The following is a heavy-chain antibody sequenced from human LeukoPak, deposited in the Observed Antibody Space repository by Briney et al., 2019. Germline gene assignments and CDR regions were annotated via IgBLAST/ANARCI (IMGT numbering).Heavy chain of an antibody. J-gene: IGHJ4*02. V-gene: IGHV3-30-3*01. CDR2: ISHDGSKK. CDR1: EVTFSGHS. D-gene: IGHD2-2*01. Sequence: GRSLRLSCAASEVTFSGHSMHWVRQAPGKGLEWVAVISHDGSKKYYTDSVKGRFTTSRDNSKNALYLQMNSLRPEDTAVYHCVRDSPYCSSSTCFTVNYFDYWGQGALVSVSS. CDR3: VRDSPYCSSSTCFTVNYFDY.